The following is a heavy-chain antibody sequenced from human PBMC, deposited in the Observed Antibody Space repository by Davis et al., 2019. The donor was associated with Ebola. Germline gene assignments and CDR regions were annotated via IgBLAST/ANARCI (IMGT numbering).Heavy chain of an antibody. CDR1: GLSFSRHS. CDR3: ARDGLPAALNF. J-gene: IGHJ4*02. V-gene: IGHV3-21*04. Sequence: PGGSLRLSCAASGLSFSRHSMNWVRQAPGKGLECVASITTESDPNYADSVKARFTISRDNAKNSLFLQMSSLRAEDTAMYYCARDGLPAALNFWGQGTLVTVSS. CDR2: ITTESDP. D-gene: IGHD2-2*01.